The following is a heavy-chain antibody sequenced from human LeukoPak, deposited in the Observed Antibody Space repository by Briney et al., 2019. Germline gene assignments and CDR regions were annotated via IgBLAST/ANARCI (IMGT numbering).Heavy chain of an antibody. CDR1: GYTFISYG. J-gene: IGHJ5*02. Sequence: GASVKVSCKVSGYTFISYGISWVRQAPGQGLEWMGWISAYNGNTNYAQKLQGRVTMTTDTSTSTAYMELRSLRSDDTAVYYCARVGGGGLRNWFDPWGQGTLVTVSS. CDR3: ARVGGGGLRNWFDP. D-gene: IGHD5/OR15-5a*01. CDR2: ISAYNGNT. V-gene: IGHV1-18*01.